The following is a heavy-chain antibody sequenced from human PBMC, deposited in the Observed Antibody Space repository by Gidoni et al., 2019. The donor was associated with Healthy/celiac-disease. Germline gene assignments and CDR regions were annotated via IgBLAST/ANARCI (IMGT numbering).Heavy chain of an antibody. V-gene: IGHV3-9*01. CDR3: AKDQGSYGYLIYGMDV. J-gene: IGHJ6*02. D-gene: IGHD5-18*01. Sequence: VQLVESGGGLVQPGRSLRLSCAASGFTFDDYAMHWVRQAPGKGLEWVSGISWNSGSIGYADSVKGRFTISRDNAKNSLYLQMNSLRAEDTALYYCAKDQGSYGYLIYGMDVWGQGTTVTVSS. CDR2: ISWNSGSI. CDR1: GFTFDDYA.